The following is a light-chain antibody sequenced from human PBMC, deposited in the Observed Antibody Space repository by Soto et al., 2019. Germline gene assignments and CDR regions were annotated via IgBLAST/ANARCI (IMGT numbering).Light chain of an antibody. CDR3: QQSYSTPRT. J-gene: IGKJ1*01. CDR1: QSVSIN. CDR2: GAS. Sequence: EIVMTQSPATLSGSPGERATLPCRASQSVSINLAWYQQKPGQAPRLLIYGASNRATGIPDRFSGSGSGTDFTLTISRLQPEDFATYYCQQSYSTPRTFGQGTKVDIK. V-gene: IGKV3D-15*01.